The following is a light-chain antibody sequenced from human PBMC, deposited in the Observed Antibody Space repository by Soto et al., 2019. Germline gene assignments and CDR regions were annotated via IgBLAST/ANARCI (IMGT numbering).Light chain of an antibody. J-gene: IGKJ4*01. CDR2: KAS. Sequence: DSQMTQYPSTLSASVGDRVTITCRASQSISSWLAWYQQKPGKAPTLLISKASTLQRGVPPRFSGSGSGTEFTLTISSLQPDDFATYYCQQYESYPMTFGGGTKVEIK. V-gene: IGKV1-5*03. CDR1: QSISSW. CDR3: QQYESYPMT.